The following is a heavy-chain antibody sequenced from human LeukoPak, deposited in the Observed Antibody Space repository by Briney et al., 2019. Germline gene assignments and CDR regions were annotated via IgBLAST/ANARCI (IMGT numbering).Heavy chain of an antibody. Sequence: SQTLSLTCAISGDSVSTNSATWNWIRQSPSRGLEWLGRTYYRSRWYSDYAVSVKSRISINPGTSKNQFSLQLNSVTPEDTAVYYCARGSGSYSPYYMDVWGKGTTVTVSS. D-gene: IGHD1-26*01. V-gene: IGHV6-1*01. CDR1: GDSVSTNSAT. J-gene: IGHJ6*03. CDR3: ARGSGSYSPYYMDV. CDR2: TYYRSRWYS.